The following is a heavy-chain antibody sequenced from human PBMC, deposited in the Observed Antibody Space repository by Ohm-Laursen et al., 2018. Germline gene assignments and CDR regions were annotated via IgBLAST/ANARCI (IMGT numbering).Heavy chain of an antibody. V-gene: IGHV3-7*01. CDR2: IKEDGSEQ. CDR3: ARDCPSGGSCYGLWFDI. Sequence: SLRLSCSASGFTFSGYWMTWVRQAPGKGLVWVANIKEDGSEQNYVDSVKGRFTISRDNAKNSLYLQMNSLRAEDTAVYYCARDCPSGGSCYGLWFDIWGQGTMVTVSS. CDR1: GFTFSGYW. J-gene: IGHJ3*02. D-gene: IGHD2-15*01.